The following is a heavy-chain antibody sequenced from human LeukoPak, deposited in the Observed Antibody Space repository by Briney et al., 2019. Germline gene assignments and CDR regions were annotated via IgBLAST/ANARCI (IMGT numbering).Heavy chain of an antibody. J-gene: IGHJ4*02. D-gene: IGHD3-10*01. CDR3: TRDAGDYGGSGSYPDY. CDR2: IIPYFGTS. Sequence: SVKVSCKASGVTFSRLVVSWVRQAPGQGLEWMGQIIPYFGTSSYAQNFQGKVTLTADEATNTAYMELNRLRSDDTAVYYCTRDAGDYGGSGSYPDYWGQGTLVTVSS. CDR1: GVTFSRLV. V-gene: IGHV1-69*13.